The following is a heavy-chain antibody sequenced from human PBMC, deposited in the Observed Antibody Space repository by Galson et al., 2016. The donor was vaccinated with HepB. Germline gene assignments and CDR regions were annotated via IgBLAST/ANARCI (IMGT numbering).Heavy chain of an antibody. CDR1: RFIFRFPFRDYA. J-gene: IGHJ3*02. Sequence: SLRLSCAASRFIFRFPFRDYAVSWVRQAPGKGLEWVSVVSGSGDTTYYADSVKGQFTISRDNSKNTLYLQMNSLRAEDTAVYYCASIVYWGGAYDIWGQGTMVTVSS. V-gene: IGHV3-23*01. D-gene: IGHD3-16*01. CDR2: VSGSGDTT. CDR3: ASIVYWGGAYDI.